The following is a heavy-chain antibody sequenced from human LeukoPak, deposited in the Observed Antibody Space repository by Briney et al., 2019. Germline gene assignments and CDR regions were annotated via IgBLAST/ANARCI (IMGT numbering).Heavy chain of an antibody. D-gene: IGHD2-2*01. CDR2: ISGSGGST. CDR1: GFTFSSYA. CDR3: AKDPPPGYCSSTSCYPYHFDY. Sequence: GGSLRLSCAASGFTFSSYAMSWVRQAPGKGLEWVSAISGSGGSTYYADSVKGRFTISRDNSKNTLYLQMNSLKAEDTAVYYCAKDPPPGYCSSTSCYPYHFDYWGQGTLVTVSS. J-gene: IGHJ4*02. V-gene: IGHV3-23*01.